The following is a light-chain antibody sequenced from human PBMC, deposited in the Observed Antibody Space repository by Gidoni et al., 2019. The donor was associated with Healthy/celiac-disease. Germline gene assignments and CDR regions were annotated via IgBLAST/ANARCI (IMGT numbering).Light chain of an antibody. V-gene: IGKV1-39*01. J-gene: IGKJ2*04. CDR3: QQSYSTPRCS. Sequence: IQMTPSPSSLSASVGDRVTITCRASQSISSYLNWYQQKPGKAPKLLIYAASSLQSGVPSRFSGSGSGTDFTLTISSLQPEDFATYYCQQSYSTPRCSFGQGTKLEIK. CDR2: AAS. CDR1: QSISSY.